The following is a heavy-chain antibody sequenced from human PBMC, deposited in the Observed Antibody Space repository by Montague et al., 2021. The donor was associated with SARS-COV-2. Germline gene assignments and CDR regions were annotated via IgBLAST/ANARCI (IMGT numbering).Heavy chain of an antibody. Sequence: SLRLSCAASGLTFSSYSMNWVRQAPGKGLEWVSYISSSSSTIYYADSVKGRFTISRDNAKNSLYLQMNSLRAEDTAVYYCARDRLVKYVDYYYYYGMGVWGQGTTVTVSS. J-gene: IGHJ6*02. CDR1: GLTFSSYS. CDR2: ISSSSSTI. D-gene: IGHD6-6*01. CDR3: ARDRLVKYVDYYYYYGMGV. V-gene: IGHV3-48*04.